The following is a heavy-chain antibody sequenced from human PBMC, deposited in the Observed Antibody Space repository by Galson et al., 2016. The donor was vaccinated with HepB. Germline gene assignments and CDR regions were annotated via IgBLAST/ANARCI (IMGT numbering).Heavy chain of an antibody. CDR2: ISYDGRNK. CDR1: GFIFSRYA. CDR3: ARDPGFRNGMDV. Sequence: SLRLSCAASGFIFSRYATHWVRQAPGKGLEWVGPISYDGRNKYYGDSVKGRFTISRDTSKNTVFLQMNSLRGEDTAVYYCARDPGFRNGMDVWGQGTTVTVS. V-gene: IGHV3-30*14. J-gene: IGHJ6*02.